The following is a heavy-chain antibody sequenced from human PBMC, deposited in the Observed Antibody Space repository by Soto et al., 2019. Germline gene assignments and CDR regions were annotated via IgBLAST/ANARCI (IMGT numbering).Heavy chain of an antibody. CDR2: ISTYNGDT. Sequence: QVQLVQSGAEVRKPGASVKVSCKASGYTFSTSGMSWLRQAPGQGLEWMGWISTYNGDTNDAPKFQDRVARTSHTSTSTVYMELRSLRSDDTAVYYCARAGAAPYYYYGMDVWGQGTRVTVSS. CDR3: ARAGAAPYYYYGMDV. D-gene: IGHD2-15*01. CDR1: GYTFSTSG. J-gene: IGHJ6*02. V-gene: IGHV1-18*01.